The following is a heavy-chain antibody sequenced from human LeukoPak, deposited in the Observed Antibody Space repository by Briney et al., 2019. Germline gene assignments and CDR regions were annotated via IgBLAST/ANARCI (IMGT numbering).Heavy chain of an antibody. J-gene: IGHJ5*02. V-gene: IGHV4-59*01. Sequence: SETLSLTCSVSGDSISSYYWTWIRQPPGKGLEWIGYIYHSGSTNYNPSLKSRVTISIDTSKNQFSLKLSSVTAADTAVYYCANGGYCSSTSCYPNWFDPWGQGTLVTVSS. D-gene: IGHD2-2*01. CDR1: GDSISSYY. CDR3: ANGGYCSSTSCYPNWFDP. CDR2: IYHSGST.